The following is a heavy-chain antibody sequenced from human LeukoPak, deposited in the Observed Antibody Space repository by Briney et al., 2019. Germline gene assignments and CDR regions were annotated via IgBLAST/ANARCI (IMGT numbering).Heavy chain of an antibody. D-gene: IGHD6-6*01. CDR1: GFTFDDYT. CDR3: ASAGGDSRSPLPFYY. CDR2: ISWDGGST. V-gene: IGHV3-43*01. Sequence: PWGSLRLSCAASGFTFDDYTMHWVRQAPGKGLEWVSLISWDGGSTYYADSVKGRFTISRDNAENSLSLQMNSLRAEDTAVYYCASAGGDSRSPLPFYYWGQGTLVTVSS. J-gene: IGHJ4*02.